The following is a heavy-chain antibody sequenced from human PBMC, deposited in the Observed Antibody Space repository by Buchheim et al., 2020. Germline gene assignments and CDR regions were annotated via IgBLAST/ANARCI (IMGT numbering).Heavy chain of an antibody. CDR3: ARDSDGYSDGVFDY. CDR2: IYYSGST. V-gene: IGHV4-59*01. Sequence: QVQLQESGPGLVKPSDTLSLPCTVSGGSISSYYWSWIRQPPGKGLEWIGYIYYSGSTNYNPSLKSRVTISVDTSKNPFFLKLSAVTAADTAVYYCARDSDGYSDGVFDYWGQGTL. CDR1: GGSISSYY. D-gene: IGHD5-18*01. J-gene: IGHJ4*02.